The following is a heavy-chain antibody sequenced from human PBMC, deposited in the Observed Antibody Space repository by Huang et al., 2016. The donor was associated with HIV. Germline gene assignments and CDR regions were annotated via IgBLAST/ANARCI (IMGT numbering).Heavy chain of an antibody. Sequence: VESGGRSVQPGGSTFTFGAYWMSWVRQPPGKGLEWVANIKQDETEKYYVESVKGRFNISRDNAKKVLFLEMDALRVEDTAIYFCATKTAGMDIWGQGTTVIVSS. CDR3: ATKTAGMDI. CDR2: IKQDETEK. CDR1: FTFGAYW. J-gene: IGHJ6*02. V-gene: IGHV3-7*01.